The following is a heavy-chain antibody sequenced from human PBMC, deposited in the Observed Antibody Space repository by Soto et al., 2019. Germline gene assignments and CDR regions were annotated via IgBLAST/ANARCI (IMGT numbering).Heavy chain of an antibody. Sequence: QLQLQESGPGLVKPSETLSLTCTVSGGSISSTSYYWDWIRQPPGKGLEWIGTIFYSGTTFYNPSLRSRVTRSVDTSKNQFSLKLTSVTAADTALYYCVRHVGNGNQRDYWGQGTLVTVSS. CDR1: GGSISSTSYY. CDR3: VRHVGNGNQRDY. CDR2: IFYSGTT. V-gene: IGHV4-39*01. D-gene: IGHD2-2*01. J-gene: IGHJ4*02.